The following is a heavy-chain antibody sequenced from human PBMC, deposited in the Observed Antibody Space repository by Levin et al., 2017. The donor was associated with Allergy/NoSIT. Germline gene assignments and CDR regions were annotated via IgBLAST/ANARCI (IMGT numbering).Heavy chain of an antibody. Sequence: SCTGSGFTFGDYAMSWVRQAPGKGLEWVGFIRNKAHGGTTEYAASVKGRLTISRDDSKSIAYLQMNSLKTEDTAVYFCARGGQPNYDYNWGSYRDGYFDYWGQGTLVTVSS. D-gene: IGHD3-16*02. CDR1: GFTFGDYA. J-gene: IGHJ4*02. CDR3: ARGGQPNYDYNWGSYRDGYFDY. V-gene: IGHV3-49*04. CDR2: IRNKAHGGTT.